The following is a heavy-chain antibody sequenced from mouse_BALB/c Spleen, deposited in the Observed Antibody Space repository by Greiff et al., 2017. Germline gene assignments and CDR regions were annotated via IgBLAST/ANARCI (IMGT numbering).Heavy chain of an antibody. J-gene: IGHJ3*01. Sequence: EVQVIESGAGLVQPGGSLKLSCTASGFEFSSYWMSWVRQAPGKGLEWIGEINPDSSTINYTPSLKDKYIISRDNAKNTLYLQMSKVRSEDTALYYCARPVYDPAWFAYGGKGTLVTAS. V-gene: IGHV4-1*02. CDR1: GFEFSSYW. CDR3: ARPVYDPAWFAY. D-gene: IGHD2-14*01. CDR2: INPDSSTI.